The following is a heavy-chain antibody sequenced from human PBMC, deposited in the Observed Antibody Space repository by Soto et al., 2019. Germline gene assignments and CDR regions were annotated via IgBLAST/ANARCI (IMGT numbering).Heavy chain of an antibody. V-gene: IGHV4-34*01. CDR1: GGSFSGYY. D-gene: IGHD3-22*01. Sequence: SETLSLTCAVYGGSFSGYYWSRIRQPPGKGLEWIGEINHSGSTNYNPSLKSRVTISVDTSKNQFSLKLSSVTAADTAVYYCARGPRQYYYDSSGYYTFDYCGQGTLVTVS. CDR3: ARGPRQYYYDSSGYYTFDY. J-gene: IGHJ4*02. CDR2: INHSGST.